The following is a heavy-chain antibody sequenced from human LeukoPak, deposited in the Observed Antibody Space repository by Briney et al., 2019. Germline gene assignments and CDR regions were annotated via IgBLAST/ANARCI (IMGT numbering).Heavy chain of an antibody. V-gene: IGHV3-23*01. D-gene: IGHD3-22*01. J-gene: IGHJ4*02. CDR1: GFTFSSYA. CDR3: ARRDYYDSSGYSPLFDY. Sequence: GGSLRLSCADSGFTFSSYAMSWVRQAPGKGLEWVSGMSGNGGTTYYADSVKGRFTISRDNSKNTLYLQMNSLRAEDTAVYYCARRDYYDSSGYSPLFDYWGQGTLVTVSS. CDR2: MSGNGGTT.